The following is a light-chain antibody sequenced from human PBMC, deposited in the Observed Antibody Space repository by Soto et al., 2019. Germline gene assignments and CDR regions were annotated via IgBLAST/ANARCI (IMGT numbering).Light chain of an antibody. J-gene: IGKJ1*01. CDR2: DAS. CDR1: QNINSW. CDR3: QQFHSFSRT. V-gene: IGKV1-5*01. Sequence: DIQMTQSPSSLSASVGDKVTITCQASQNINSWLAWYQQKPGKAPNLLIYDASTLESGVPSRFSGSGSGTEFTLTISSLQPEDFATYYCQQFHSFSRTFGQGTKVDIK.